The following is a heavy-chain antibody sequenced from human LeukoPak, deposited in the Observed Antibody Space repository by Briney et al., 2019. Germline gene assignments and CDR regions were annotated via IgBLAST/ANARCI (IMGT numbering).Heavy chain of an antibody. D-gene: IGHD4-17*01. CDR1: GFTFGSYG. CDR3: ARDRTTVTTYGWFDP. CDR2: IWYDGSNK. Sequence: GGSLRLSCAASGFTFGSYGMHWVRQAPGKGLEWVAVIWYDGSNKYYADSVKGRFTISRDNSKNTLYLQMNSLRAEDTAVYYCARDRTTVTTYGWFDPWGQGTLVTVSS. J-gene: IGHJ5*02. V-gene: IGHV3-33*01.